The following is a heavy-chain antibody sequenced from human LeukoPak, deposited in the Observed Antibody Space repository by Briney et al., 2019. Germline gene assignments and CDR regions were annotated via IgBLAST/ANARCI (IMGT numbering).Heavy chain of an antibody. Sequence: SGGSLRLSCAASGFTFTSYWMHWVRHAPGKGREWVSSISSSSTYIYYADSVKGRFTISRDNSKNPLYLQMNSLRAEDTAVYYCAKDLWFGELLADYWGQGTLVTVSS. CDR2: ISSSSTYI. CDR1: GFTFTSYW. J-gene: IGHJ4*02. CDR3: AKDLWFGELLADY. D-gene: IGHD3-10*01. V-gene: IGHV3-21*01.